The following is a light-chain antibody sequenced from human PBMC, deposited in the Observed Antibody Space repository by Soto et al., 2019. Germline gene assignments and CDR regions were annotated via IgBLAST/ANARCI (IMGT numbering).Light chain of an antibody. CDR3: QQSYSTPLT. V-gene: IGKV1-39*01. CDR1: QSISNY. CDR2: AAS. Sequence: DIQTTQSPSSLSASLGDRATINCRASQSISNYLNWYQQKPGKAPKLLIYAASSLQSGVPSRFSGSGSGTDFTLTISSLQPEDFATYYCQQSYSTPLTFGGGTKVDIK. J-gene: IGKJ4*01.